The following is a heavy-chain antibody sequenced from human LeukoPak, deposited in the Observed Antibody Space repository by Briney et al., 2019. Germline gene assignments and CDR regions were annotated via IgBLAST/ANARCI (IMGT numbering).Heavy chain of an antibody. V-gene: IGHV3-21*01. Sequence: PGGSLRLSCAASGFTFSSYSMNWVRQAPGKGLEWVSSISSSSSYIYYADSVKGRFTISRDNAKNSLYLQMNSLRAEDTAVYYCARDLRGYSYGTTFDYWGQGTLVTVSS. J-gene: IGHJ4*02. CDR1: GFTFSSYS. CDR3: ARDLRGYSYGTTFDY. D-gene: IGHD5-18*01. CDR2: ISSSSSYI.